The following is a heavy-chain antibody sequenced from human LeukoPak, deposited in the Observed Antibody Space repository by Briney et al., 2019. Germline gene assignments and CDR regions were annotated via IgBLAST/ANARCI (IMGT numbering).Heavy chain of an antibody. J-gene: IGHJ4*02. CDR3: ARRGVAGTEYYFDY. D-gene: IGHD6-19*01. Sequence: GGSLRLSCATSGFTFSTSGMTWVRQAPGKGLEWVSVIYSGGSRYYTDSVKGRFTISRDISKNTLYLQMNSLRVEDTAGYFCARRGVAGTEYYFDYWGQGTLVTVSS. CDR1: GFTFSTSG. V-gene: IGHV3-23*03. CDR2: IYSGGSR.